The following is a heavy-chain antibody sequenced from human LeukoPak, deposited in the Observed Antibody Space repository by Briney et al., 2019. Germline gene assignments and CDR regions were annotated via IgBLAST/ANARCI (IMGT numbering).Heavy chain of an antibody. CDR2: ISFDGNNK. J-gene: IGHJ4*02. V-gene: IGHV3-30-3*01. D-gene: IGHD1-26*01. CDR3: AKDRAPGGNYYDFSD. CDR1: GFTFSTYA. Sequence: PGTSLRLSCAASGFTFSTYATHWVRQAPGKGLEWVTVISFDGNNKYYADSVRGRFTISRDNSKNTVYLQMNSLRTEDTAIYYCAKDRAPGGNYYDFSDWGQGTLVTVSS.